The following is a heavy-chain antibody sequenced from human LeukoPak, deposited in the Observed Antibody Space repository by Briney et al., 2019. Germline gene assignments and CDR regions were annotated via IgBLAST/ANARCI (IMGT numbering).Heavy chain of an antibody. D-gene: IGHD3-10*01. CDR2: ISYDGSKR. CDR3: ASALWFGYLDY. CDR1: GFTFSSYA. Sequence: GGSLRLSCAASGFTFSSYAMHWVRQAPGKGLEWVAAISYDGSKRYYADSVKGQFTISRDNSKNTVYLQMDSLRAEDTAVYYCASALWFGYLDYWGQGTLVTVSS. J-gene: IGHJ4*02. V-gene: IGHV3-30*04.